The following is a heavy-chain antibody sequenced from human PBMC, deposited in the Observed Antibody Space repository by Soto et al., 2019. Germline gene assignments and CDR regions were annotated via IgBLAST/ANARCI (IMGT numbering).Heavy chain of an antibody. CDR2: IKGDNGNT. CDR1: GYTFTSFA. J-gene: IGHJ6*03. D-gene: IGHD4-17*01. CDR3: AIARTTATKLSSYSCVVL. Sequence: QAQLVQSGAEVKKPGASVKVSCKASGYTFTSFAMHWVRQAPGQRFEWMGWIKGDNGNTRFSQKFQERLTSTRGSPAGTAYMGLTSLRFEDTAVYYCAIARTTATKLSSYSCVVLWGKGTTVTVSS. V-gene: IGHV1-3*01.